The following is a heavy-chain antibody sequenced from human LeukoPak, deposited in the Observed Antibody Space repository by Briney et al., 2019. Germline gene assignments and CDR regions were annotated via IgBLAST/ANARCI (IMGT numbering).Heavy chain of an antibody. J-gene: IGHJ3*02. CDR2: IYSDGST. D-gene: IGHD1-26*01. CDR1: GFNVSSNY. V-gene: IGHV3-53*04. CDR3: ARDGSPDAFDI. Sequence: GGSLRLSCAASGFNVSSNYMSWVRQAPGKGLEWVSVIYSDGSTYYADSVKGRFTISRHNSKNTLYLQMNSLRAEDTAVYYCARDGSPDAFDIWGQGTMVTVSS.